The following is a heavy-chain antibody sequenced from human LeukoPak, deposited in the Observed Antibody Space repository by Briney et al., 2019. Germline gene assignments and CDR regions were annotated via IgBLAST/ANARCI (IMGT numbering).Heavy chain of an antibody. D-gene: IGHD6-13*01. CDR3: AKVIAAAGTTFDP. Sequence: GGSLRLSCAASGFILSNYWMGWVRRAPGKGLEWVSAISGSGGSTYYADSVKGRFTISRDNSKNTLYLQMNSLRAEDTAVYYCAKVIAAAGTTFDPWGQGTLVTVSS. J-gene: IGHJ5*02. V-gene: IGHV3-23*01. CDR1: GFILSNYW. CDR2: ISGSGGST.